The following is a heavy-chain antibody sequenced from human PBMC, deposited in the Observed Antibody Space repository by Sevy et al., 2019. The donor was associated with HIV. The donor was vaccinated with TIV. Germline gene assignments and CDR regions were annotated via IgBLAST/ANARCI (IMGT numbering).Heavy chain of an antibody. D-gene: IGHD6-19*01. CDR1: GGSISSTTYY. J-gene: IGHJ4*02. CDR2: IYYSGST. V-gene: IGHV4-39*01. Sequence: SETLSLTCTVSGGSISSTTYYWGWIRQPPGKGLEWIASIYYSGSTYYNVSLESRVTISVDMPENQFSLRLSSVTAADTAVYYCARHGGIAVATLDYWGQGTLVTVSS. CDR3: ARHGGIAVATLDY.